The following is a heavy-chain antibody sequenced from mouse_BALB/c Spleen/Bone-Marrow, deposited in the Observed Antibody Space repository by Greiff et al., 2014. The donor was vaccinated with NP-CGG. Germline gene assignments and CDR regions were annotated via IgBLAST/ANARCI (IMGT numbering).Heavy chain of an antibody. CDR3: ARGSSYFDY. V-gene: IGHV5-4*02. Sequence: XVXPGGSLKLSCAASGFTFSDYXMXWXRXTXEKRLEWVATISGGGSYTYYPDSVKGRFTISRDNAKNNLYLQMSSLKSEDTAMYYCARGSSYFDYWGQGTTLTVSS. CDR2: ISGGGSYT. J-gene: IGHJ2*01. CDR1: GFTFSDYX. D-gene: IGHD1-1*01.